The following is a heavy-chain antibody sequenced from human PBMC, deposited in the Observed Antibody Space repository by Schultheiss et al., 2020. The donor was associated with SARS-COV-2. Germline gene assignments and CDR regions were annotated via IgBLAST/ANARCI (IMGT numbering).Heavy chain of an antibody. V-gene: IGHV4-59*08. D-gene: IGHD3-10*01. CDR1: GGSFSGYY. CDR3: ARASDYYGSGSYPDY. CDR2: IYYSGST. J-gene: IGHJ4*02. Sequence: SETLSLTCAVYGGSFSGYYWSWIRQPAGKGLEWIGYIYYSGSTNYNPSLKSRVTISVDTSKNQFSLKLSSVTAADTAVYYCARASDYYGSGSYPDYWGQGTLVTVSS.